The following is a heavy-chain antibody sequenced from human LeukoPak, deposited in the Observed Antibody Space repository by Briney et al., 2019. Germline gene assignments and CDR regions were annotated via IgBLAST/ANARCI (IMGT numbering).Heavy chain of an antibody. J-gene: IGHJ6*02. Sequence: GGSLRLSCVASGFTLSSYNMKWVRQAPGKGLEWVSYISSSSSTIYYADSVKGRFTISRDNAKNSLYLQMNSLRAEDTAVYYCARYFDWLLGTGMDVWGQGTTVTVSS. CDR1: GFTLSSYN. V-gene: IGHV3-48*04. D-gene: IGHD3-9*01. CDR2: ISSSSSTI. CDR3: ARYFDWLLGTGMDV.